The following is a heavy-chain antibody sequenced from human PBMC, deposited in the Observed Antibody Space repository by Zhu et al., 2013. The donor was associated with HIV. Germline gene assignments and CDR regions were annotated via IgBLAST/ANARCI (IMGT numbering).Heavy chain of an antibody. Sequence: QVQVVQSGAEVKKPGSSVKVSCKTSSGTFMTPLLVGCDRPLDKGLSGWGGVIPMFGTANYAQKFRDRVTITSDESSGTAYMEMTSLTSEDTAVYFCATNRLTSKMVAVRAAIGATYFDSWGQGTLVTVSS. V-gene: IGHV1-69*01. J-gene: IGHJ4*02. CDR3: ATNRLTSKMVAVRAAIGATYFDS. D-gene: IGHD6-6*01. CDR1: SGTFMTP. CDR2: VIPMFGTA.